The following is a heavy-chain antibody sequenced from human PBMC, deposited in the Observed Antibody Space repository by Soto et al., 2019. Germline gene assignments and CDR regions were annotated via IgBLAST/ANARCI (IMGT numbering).Heavy chain of an antibody. J-gene: IGHJ4*02. CDR2: IYPGNSNT. CDR1: GYSFTSYW. Sequence: GESLKISCEGSGYSFTSYWIGWVRQMPGKGPEWMGIIYPGNSNTGYSPSFQGQVTISADKSISTAYLQWSSLKASDTAMYYCARLQAAAGDNDLTFDYWGQGTLVTVSS. V-gene: IGHV5-51*01. CDR3: ARLQAAAGDNDLTFDY. D-gene: IGHD6-13*01.